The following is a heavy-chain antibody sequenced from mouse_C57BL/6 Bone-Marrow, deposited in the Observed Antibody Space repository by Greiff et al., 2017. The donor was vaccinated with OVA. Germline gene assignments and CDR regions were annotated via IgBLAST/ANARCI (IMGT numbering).Heavy chain of an antibody. D-gene: IGHD1-1*01. CDR1: GYTFTSYG. Sequence: QVQLQQSGAELARPGASVKLSCKASGYTFTSYGISWVKQRTGQGLEWIGEIYPRSGNTYYNEKFKGKATLTADKSSSTAYMELRSLTSEDSAVYFCARREDYYCSSYLSWFAYWGQGTLVTVSA. CDR3: ARREDYYCSSYLSWFAY. CDR2: IYPRSGNT. J-gene: IGHJ3*01. V-gene: IGHV1-81*01.